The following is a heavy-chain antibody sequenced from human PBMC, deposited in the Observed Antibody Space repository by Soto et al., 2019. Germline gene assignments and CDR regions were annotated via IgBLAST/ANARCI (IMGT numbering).Heavy chain of an antibody. CDR1: RFKFAAYA. Sequence: SLTPSCPVSRFKFAAYAMRWVRQAPGKGLEWVAGISVNSANTAYAESVKGRFTITRDNAKTSLYLQMNSLRAEDTAFYFCAKDLRNRWFLDNFDFWGQGTLVTVSS. V-gene: IGHV3-9*01. J-gene: IGHJ4*02. CDR2: ISVNSANT. CDR3: AKDLRNRWFLDNFDF. D-gene: IGHD3-9*01.